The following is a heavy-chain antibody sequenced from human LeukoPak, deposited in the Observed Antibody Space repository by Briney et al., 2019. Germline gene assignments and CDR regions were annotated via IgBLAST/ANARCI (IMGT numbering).Heavy chain of an antibody. CDR3: ARRLRIAVAGITWFDP. V-gene: IGHV4-34*01. CDR2: INHSGST. J-gene: IGHJ5*02. Sequence: PSETLSLTCAVYGGSFSGYYWSWIRQRPGKGLEWIGEINHSGSTNYNPSLKSRVTISVDTSKNQFSLKLSSVTAADTAVYYCARRLRIAVAGITWFDPWGQGTLVTVSS. CDR1: GGSFSGYY. D-gene: IGHD6-19*01.